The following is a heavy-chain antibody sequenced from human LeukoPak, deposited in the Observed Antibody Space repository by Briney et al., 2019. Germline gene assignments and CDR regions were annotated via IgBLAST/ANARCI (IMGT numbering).Heavy chain of an antibody. V-gene: IGHV3-7*04. CDR1: GFTFSSYW. D-gene: IGHD3-22*01. J-gene: IGHJ4*02. CDR3: ARATGSGYYWGFDY. CDR2: INQDGSGK. Sequence: GGSLRLSCAASGFTFSSYWMNWVRQAPGKWLEWVASINQDGSGKYYVDSVKGRFTISRDNAQISLFLQMNSLRAEDTAVYYCARATGSGYYWGFDYWGQGTLVTVSS.